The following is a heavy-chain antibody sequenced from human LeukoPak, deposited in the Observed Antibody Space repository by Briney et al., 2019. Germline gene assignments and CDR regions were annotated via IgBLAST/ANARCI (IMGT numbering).Heavy chain of an antibody. CDR1: GGSISSYY. CDR3: ARDSYDYVWGSYRDKSDAFDI. V-gene: IGHV4-59*12. CDR2: IYYSGST. D-gene: IGHD3-16*02. J-gene: IGHJ3*02. Sequence: SETLSLTCTVSGGSISSYYWSWIRQPPGKGLEWIGYIYYSGSTNYNPSLKSRVTISVDTSKNQFSLKLSSVTAADTAVYYCARDSYDYVWGSYRDKSDAFDIWGQGTMVTVSS.